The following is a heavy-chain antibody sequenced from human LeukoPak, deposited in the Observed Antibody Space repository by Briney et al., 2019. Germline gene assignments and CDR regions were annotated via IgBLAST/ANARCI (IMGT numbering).Heavy chain of an antibody. Sequence: PSETLSLTCTVSAVSITSYYWHWIRQPPGKGLEWIGYVHFIGRSLYNPSLKSRVTLSTDTSKNHITLGLNFVTAADTAVYYCARWGGGSLPAYDVWGQGTMATVSS. V-gene: IGHV4-59*01. J-gene: IGHJ3*01. D-gene: IGHD2-15*01. CDR3: ARWGGGSLPAYDV. CDR1: AVSITSYY. CDR2: VHFIGRS.